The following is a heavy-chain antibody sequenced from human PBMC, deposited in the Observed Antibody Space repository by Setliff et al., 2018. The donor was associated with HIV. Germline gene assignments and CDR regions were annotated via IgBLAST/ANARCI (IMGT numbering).Heavy chain of an antibody. V-gene: IGHV5-51*01. CDR3: ARLLMPRGFSYGSYYYYGRDV. J-gene: IGHJ6*02. CDR2: IYPGDSDT. CDR1: GYSFTTYW. Sequence: PGESLKISCTGSGYSFTTYWIGWVRQMPGKGLEWMGMIYPGDSDTRYSPSFQGQVTISADKSISTAYLQWSSLKASDTAMYYCARLLMPRGFSYGSYYYYGRDVWGQGTAVTV. D-gene: IGHD5-18*01.